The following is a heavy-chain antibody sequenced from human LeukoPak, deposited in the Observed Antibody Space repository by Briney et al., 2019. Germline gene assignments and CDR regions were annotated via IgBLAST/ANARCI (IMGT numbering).Heavy chain of an antibody. Sequence: PSETLSLTCAVSGGSISRSGYSWSWIRQPPGKGLEWIGYIYYTGSTYYNPSLKSRLTISLDTSKNQFSLKLSSVTAADTAVYYCARRPSVLRYFDWLSSHYFDYWGQGTLVTVSS. CDR3: ARRPSVLRYFDWLSSHYFDY. V-gene: IGHV4-30-4*07. CDR2: IYYTGST. D-gene: IGHD3-9*01. J-gene: IGHJ4*02. CDR1: GGSISRSGYS.